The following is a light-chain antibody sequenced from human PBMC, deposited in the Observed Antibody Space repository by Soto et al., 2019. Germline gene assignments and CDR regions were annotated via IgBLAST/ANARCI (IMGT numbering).Light chain of an antibody. CDR2: GAS. J-gene: IGKJ2*01. CDR1: QSVSSNH. V-gene: IGKV3-20*01. CDR3: QQYGSSTYT. Sequence: EIVLTQSPGSLSLSPRERSTLSCRASQSVSSNHLAWYQQKHGQAPRLLIYGASRRATGIPDRFSGSGSGTDFTLTISRLEPEDFAMYYCQQYGSSTYTFGQGTK.